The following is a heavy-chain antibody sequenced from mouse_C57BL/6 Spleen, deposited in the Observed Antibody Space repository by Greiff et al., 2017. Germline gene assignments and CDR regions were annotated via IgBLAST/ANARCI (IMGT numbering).Heavy chain of an antibody. CDR1: GYTFTSYW. Sequence: VQLQPPWAELVKPGASVKLSCTASGYTFTSYWMQWVNQRPGQGLEWIGEIDPSDSYTNYNQKFKGKATLTVDTSSSTAYMQPSSLTSEDSAVYDCATGSYYYGSRYWYFDVWGTGTTVTVSS. J-gene: IGHJ1*03. CDR2: IDPSDSYT. CDR3: ATGSYYYGSRYWYFDV. V-gene: IGHV1-50*01. D-gene: IGHD1-1*01.